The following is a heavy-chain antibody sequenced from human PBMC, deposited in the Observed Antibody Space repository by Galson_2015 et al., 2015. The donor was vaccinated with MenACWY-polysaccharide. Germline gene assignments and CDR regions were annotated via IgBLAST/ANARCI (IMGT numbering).Heavy chain of an antibody. CDR2: IRHDGTNE. D-gene: IGHD6-19*01. V-gene: IGHV3-30*02. CDR1: GFTFKHYG. J-gene: IGHJ4*02. Sequence: SLRLSCAASGFTFKHYGRHWVRQAPGKGLEWGALIRHDGTNEDSVDSVRGRFTISRDSSQNPLYLQMSSLRTEDKAVYFCAKQAYSSGCHYCGLGTLVTVSS. CDR3: AKQAYSSGCHY.